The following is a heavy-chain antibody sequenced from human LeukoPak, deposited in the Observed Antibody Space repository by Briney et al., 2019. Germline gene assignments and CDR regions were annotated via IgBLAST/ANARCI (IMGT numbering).Heavy chain of an antibody. J-gene: IGHJ6*02. CDR2: ISWNSGSI. CDR3: AGGLLEAQGWLEWLGTLYSMDV. D-gene: IGHD6-19*01. V-gene: IGHV3-21*04. CDR1: GFTFSSYS. Sequence: GGSLRLSCAASGFTFSSYSMNWVRQAPGKGLEWVSCISWNSGSIGYADSVKGRFTISRDNARNSLYLQMNSLRVDDTAVYYCAGGLLEAQGWLEWLGTLYSMDVWGQGTPVTVSS.